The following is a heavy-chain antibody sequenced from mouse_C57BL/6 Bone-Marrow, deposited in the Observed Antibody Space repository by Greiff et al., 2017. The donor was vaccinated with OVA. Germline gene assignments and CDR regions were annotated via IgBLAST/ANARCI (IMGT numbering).Heavy chain of an antibody. CDR1: GYTFTRYG. J-gene: IGHJ3*01. CDR2: IYPRSGNT. V-gene: IGHV1-81*01. Sequence: QVQLKESGAELARPGASVKLSCKASGYTFTRYGISWVKQRTGQGLEWIGEIYPRSGNTYYNEKFKGKATLTADKSSSTAYMELRSLTSEDSAVYFGARYPSYGPFAYWGQGTLVTVSA. CDR3: ARYPSYGPFAY. D-gene: IGHD1-1*01.